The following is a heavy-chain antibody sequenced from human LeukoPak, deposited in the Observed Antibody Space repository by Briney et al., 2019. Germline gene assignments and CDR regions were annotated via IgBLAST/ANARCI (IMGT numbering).Heavy chain of an antibody. J-gene: IGHJ5*02. D-gene: IGHD4-17*01. Sequence: ASVKVSCKPSGYNFINRYIHWVRQAPGQGLEWMGVIRPGDGTTGYAQNFQGRVSMTSVTSTSTAYMELISLRSDDTAVYYCTRTVNSWFDPWGQGTPVTVS. CDR3: TRTVNSWFDP. CDR1: GYNFINRY. V-gene: IGHV1-46*01. CDR2: IRPGDGTT.